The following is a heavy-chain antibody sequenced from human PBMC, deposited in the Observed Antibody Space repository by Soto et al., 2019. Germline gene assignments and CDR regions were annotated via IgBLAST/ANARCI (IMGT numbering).Heavy chain of an antibody. CDR3: AKDLDIVATINVGY. Sequence: LRLSCAASGFTFSSYAMSWVRQAPGKGLEWVSAIGGSGGSTYYADSVKGRFTISRDNSKNTLYLQMNSLRAEDTAVYYCAKDLDIVATINVGYWGQGTLVTVSS. CDR2: IGGSGGST. CDR1: GFTFSSYA. J-gene: IGHJ4*02. D-gene: IGHD5-12*01. V-gene: IGHV3-23*01.